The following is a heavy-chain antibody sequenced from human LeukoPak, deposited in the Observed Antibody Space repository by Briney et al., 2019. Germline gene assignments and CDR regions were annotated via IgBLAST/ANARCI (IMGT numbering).Heavy chain of an antibody. Sequence: SETLSLTCTVSGGSINSYWSWIRQPAGKGLEWIGRISGSGTITYNPALQSRLSISIDTSKNQFSLKLMSVTAADTALYYCSRASSTSYYDYWGQGTLVTVSS. CDR2: ISGSGTI. J-gene: IGHJ4*02. V-gene: IGHV4-4*07. D-gene: IGHD6-19*01. CDR1: GGSINSY. CDR3: SRASSTSYYDY.